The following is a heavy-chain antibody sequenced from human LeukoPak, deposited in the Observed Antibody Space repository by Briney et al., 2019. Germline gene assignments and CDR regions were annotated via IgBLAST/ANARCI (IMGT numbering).Heavy chain of an antibody. D-gene: IGHD2-21*02. CDR2: TSGDGGST. Sequence: PGGSLRVSCAVSGFTFDDYAMHWVRQALGKGLEWVSLTSGDGGSTYYADSVKGRFTISRDNSKNSLYLQMSSLRTEDTALYYCAKDYCGGDCYIPWFDPWGQGTLVTVSS. V-gene: IGHV3-43*02. CDR1: GFTFDDYA. CDR3: AKDYCGGDCYIPWFDP. J-gene: IGHJ5*02.